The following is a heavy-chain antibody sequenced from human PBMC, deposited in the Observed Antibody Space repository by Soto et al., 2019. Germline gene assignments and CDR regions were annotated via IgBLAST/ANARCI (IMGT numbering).Heavy chain of an antibody. D-gene: IGHD1-1*01. V-gene: IGHV4-59*08. CDR3: ARRTGGYFDP. CDR2: MYYTGTT. J-gene: IGHJ5*02. CDR1: GGSITSSF. Sequence: QVQLQESGPGLVKASETLSLTCAVSGGSITSSFWGWIRQPPGKGLEWIGYMYYTGTTNYNPSLKNRITISRGTPKNQFSPNLSSVNAADTAVYYCARRTGGYFDPWGQGTLVTVSS.